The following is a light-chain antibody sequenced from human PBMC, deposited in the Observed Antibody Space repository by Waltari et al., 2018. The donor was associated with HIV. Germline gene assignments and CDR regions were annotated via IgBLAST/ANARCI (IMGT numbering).Light chain of an antibody. CDR2: EVN. J-gene: IGLJ1*01. CDR3: CSFAGDKDSQISKYV. V-gene: IGLV2-23*02. CDR1: NSNIGRPHV. Sequence: QSALTQPAPVSGSLVQSVTISCTVTNSNIGRPHVFSWYDPQPGNVPKLLIFEVNKSPSGVASRFFGSKSGNTASLTISRLQTDDEAAYYCCSFAGDKDSQISKYVFGTGTTVTVL.